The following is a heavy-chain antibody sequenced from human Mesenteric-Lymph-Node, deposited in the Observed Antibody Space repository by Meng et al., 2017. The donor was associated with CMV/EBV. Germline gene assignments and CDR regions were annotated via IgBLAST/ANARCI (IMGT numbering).Heavy chain of an antibody. CDR3: ARVRTTGNQQIDY. V-gene: IGHV4-61*01. D-gene: IGHD1-1*01. CDR1: GGSVSSGSYY. Sequence: VSGGSVSSGSYYWSWIRQPPGKGLEWIGYIYYSGSTNYNPSLKSRVTISVDTSKNQFSLKLSSVTAADTAVYYCARVRTTGNQQIDYWGQGTLVTVSS. J-gene: IGHJ4*02. CDR2: IYYSGST.